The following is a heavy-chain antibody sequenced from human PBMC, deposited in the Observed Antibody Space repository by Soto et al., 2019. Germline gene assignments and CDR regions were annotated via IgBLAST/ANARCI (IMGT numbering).Heavy chain of an antibody. V-gene: IGHV4-39*01. CDR3: ARPLSVSGYEYYFDQ. CDR1: GGSLSSSDYY. J-gene: IGHJ4*02. D-gene: IGHD5-12*01. Sequence: QLQLQESGPGLVRPSETLSLTCTVSGGSLSSSDYYWAWIRQPPGKGLEWIANINYSGSTYYNPSLKSRVAISVDTSANPVSLKSTSVPAADTAVYYCARPLSVSGYEYYFDQWGQGPLVTVSS. CDR2: INYSGST.